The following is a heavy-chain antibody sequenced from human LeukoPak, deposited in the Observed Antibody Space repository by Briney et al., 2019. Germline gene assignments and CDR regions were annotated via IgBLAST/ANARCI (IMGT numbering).Heavy chain of an antibody. V-gene: IGHV4-34*01. CDR2: INHSGST. D-gene: IGHD3-10*01. CDR1: GGSFSGYY. CDR3: ARRSPVVSGSSIDALRPAPSGEVDY. J-gene: IGHJ4*02. Sequence: SETLSLTCAVYGGSFSGYYWSWIRHPPGKGLEWIGEINHSGSTNYNPSLKSRVTISVDTSKNQFSLKLSSVTAADTAVYYCARRSPVVSGSSIDALRPAPSGEVDYWGQGTLVTVSS.